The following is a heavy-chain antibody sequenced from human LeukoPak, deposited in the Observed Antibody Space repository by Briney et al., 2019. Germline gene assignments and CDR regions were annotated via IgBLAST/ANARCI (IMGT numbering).Heavy chain of an antibody. CDR2: IRYDGSNK. D-gene: IGHD1-26*01. J-gene: IGHJ4*02. CDR3: ATGELLERYFDY. V-gene: IGHV3-30*02. Sequence: GGSLRLSCAASGFTFSSYGMHWVRKAPGKGLEWVAFIRYDGSNKYYADSVKGRFTISRDNSKNTLYLQMKSLRAEDTAVYYCATGELLERYFDYWGQGTLVTVSS. CDR1: GFTFSSYG.